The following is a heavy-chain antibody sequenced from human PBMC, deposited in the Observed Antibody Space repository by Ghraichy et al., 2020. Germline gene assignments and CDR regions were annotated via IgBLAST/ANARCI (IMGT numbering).Heavy chain of an antibody. CDR1: GFSVNTYV. V-gene: IGHV3-23*01. CDR3: ATLYDFADYYFDY. Sequence: GGSLRLSCAVTGFSVNTYVMGWVRQAPGKGLEWVSALSGSGGQTYYADSVQGRFTISRDNSKNTLYLQMNSLRGEDTAVYFCATLYDFADYYFDYWGQGTVGTVSS. J-gene: IGHJ4*02. CDR2: LSGSGGQT. D-gene: IGHD4-17*01.